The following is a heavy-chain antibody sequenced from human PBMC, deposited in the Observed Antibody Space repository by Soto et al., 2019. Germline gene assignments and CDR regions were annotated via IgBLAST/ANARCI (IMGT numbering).Heavy chain of an antibody. V-gene: IGHV3-30*18. CDR2: ISYDGSEK. CDR1: GFTFNTYG. CDR3: AKSPNFYCSSPNCYKYYFDH. D-gene: IGHD2-2*02. J-gene: IGHJ4*02. Sequence: GGSLRFSCAASGFTFNTYGMHWVRQAPGKGLEWVAVISYDGSEKYYVDSVKGRFTISKDNSKNTLYLQMNRLRPEDTAVYYCAKSPNFYCSSPNCYKYYFDHWGQGTRVTVSS.